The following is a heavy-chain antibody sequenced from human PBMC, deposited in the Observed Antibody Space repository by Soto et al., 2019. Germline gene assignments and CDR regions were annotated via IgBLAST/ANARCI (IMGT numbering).Heavy chain of an antibody. J-gene: IGHJ5*02. V-gene: IGHV3-23*01. CDR3: ARVNPPYP. CDR1: GFTFKNYA. CDR2: ISDSGGVI. Sequence: LRLSCAASGFTFKNYAMIWVRQAPGKGLQWVSGISDSGGVIFYADSVRGRFTISRDNSKNTVYLQMNNLRADDTAVYYCARVNPPYPWGQGTLVTVSA.